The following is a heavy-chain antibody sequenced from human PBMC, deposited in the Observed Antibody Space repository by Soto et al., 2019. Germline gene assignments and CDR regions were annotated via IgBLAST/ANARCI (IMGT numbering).Heavy chain of an antibody. Sequence: SETLSLTCAVSGGSISNINWWCWVRQSPGKGLEWIGEIYLSGTTNYNPSLKSRVTISIDKSTNQFSLKLNSMTAADTAVYYCAKATGRRLDPWGQGTLVTVSS. V-gene: IGHV4-4*02. CDR1: GGSISNINW. CDR3: AKATGRRLDP. CDR2: IYLSGTT. J-gene: IGHJ5*02.